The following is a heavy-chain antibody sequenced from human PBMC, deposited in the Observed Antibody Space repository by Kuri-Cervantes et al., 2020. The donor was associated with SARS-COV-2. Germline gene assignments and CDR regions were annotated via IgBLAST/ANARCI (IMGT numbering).Heavy chain of an antibody. Sequence: SVKVSCKASGGTFSSYAISWVRQAPVQGLEWMGWIIPIFGTANYAQKFQGSVTITTDESTSTAYMELSSLRSEDTAVYYCARGTYSGSYVDAFDIWGQGTMVTVSS. CDR2: IIPIFGTA. V-gene: IGHV1-69*05. CDR1: GGTFSSYA. J-gene: IGHJ3*02. D-gene: IGHD1-26*01. CDR3: ARGTYSGSYVDAFDI.